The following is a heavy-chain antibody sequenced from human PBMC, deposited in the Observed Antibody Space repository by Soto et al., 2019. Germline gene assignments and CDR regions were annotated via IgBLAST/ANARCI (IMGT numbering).Heavy chain of an antibody. D-gene: IGHD6-6*01. Sequence: SETLSLTCAVYGGSFSGYYWSWIRQPPGKGLEWIGEINHSGSTYYNPSLKSRVTISVDTSKNQFSLKLSSVTAADTAVYYCATGTSIAARPRYPGYYYGMDVWGQGTTVTVSS. V-gene: IGHV4-34*01. CDR1: GGSFSGYY. CDR3: ATGTSIAARPRYPGYYYGMDV. J-gene: IGHJ6*02. CDR2: INHSGST.